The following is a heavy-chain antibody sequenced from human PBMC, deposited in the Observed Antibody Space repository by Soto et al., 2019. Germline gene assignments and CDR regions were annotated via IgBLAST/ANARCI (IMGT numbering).Heavy chain of an antibody. CDR2: INPNSGGT. CDR3: ARDPMYSSSSFGYYYYGMDV. CDR1: GYTFTGYY. J-gene: IGHJ6*02. Sequence: QVQLVQSGAEVKKPGASVKVSCKASGYTFTGYYMHWVRQAPGQGLEWMGWINPNSGGTNYAQKFQGWVTMTRDTSISTAYMELSRLRSDDTAVYYCARDPMYSSSSFGYYYYGMDVWGQGTTVTVSS. D-gene: IGHD6-6*01. V-gene: IGHV1-2*04.